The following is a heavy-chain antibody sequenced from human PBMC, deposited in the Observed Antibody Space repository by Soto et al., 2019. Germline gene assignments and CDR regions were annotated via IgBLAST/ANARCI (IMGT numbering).Heavy chain of an antibody. J-gene: IGHJ4*02. CDR2: NYYSGST. Sequence: SETLSLTCTVSGGSISSYYWSWIRQPPGKGLEWIGYNYYSGSTNYNPSLKSRVTISVDTSKNQFSLKLSSVTAADTAVYYCARGGDGYNSFVNYWGQGTLVTVSS. CDR1: GGSISSYY. D-gene: IGHD5-12*01. V-gene: IGHV4-59*01. CDR3: ARGGDGYNSFVNY.